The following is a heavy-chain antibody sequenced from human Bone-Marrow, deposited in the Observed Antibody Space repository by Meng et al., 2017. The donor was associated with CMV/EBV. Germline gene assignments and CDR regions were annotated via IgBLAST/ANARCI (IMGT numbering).Heavy chain of an antibody. D-gene: IGHD3-22*01. CDR2: IIPIFGTA. V-gene: IGHV1-69*12. J-gene: IGHJ4*02. CDR3: ARDSRDSSGYWVWDY. Sequence: VLLVYSRAEVDKPGSSVKISCKASGGTFSSYSISWVRQAPGQGLEWMGGIIPIFGTANYAQKFQGRVTITADESTSTAYMELSSLRSEDTAVYYCARDSRDSSGYWVWDYWGQGTLVTVSS. CDR1: GGTFSSYS.